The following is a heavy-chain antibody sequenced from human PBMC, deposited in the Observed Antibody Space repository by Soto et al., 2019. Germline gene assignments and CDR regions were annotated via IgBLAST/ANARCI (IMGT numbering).Heavy chain of an antibody. CDR3: ARRYGSGFDF. CDR1: GGSISSYY. CDR2: IYYSGST. J-gene: IGHJ4*02. V-gene: IGHV4-59*08. D-gene: IGHD6-19*01. Sequence: SETLSRTCTVSGGSISSYYWSWIRQPPGKGLEWIGYIYYSGSTNYNPSLKSRVTISVDTSKNQFSLKLSSVTAADTAVYYCARRYGSGFDFWGQGTLVTVSS.